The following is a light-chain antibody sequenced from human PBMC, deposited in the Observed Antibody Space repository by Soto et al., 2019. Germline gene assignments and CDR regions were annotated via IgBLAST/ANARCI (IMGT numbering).Light chain of an antibody. Sequence: SLLPQPPSSSGSPGQSVTISCPGTSSDVGGYNFVSWYQHHPGKAPKLMIYGVTKRPSGVPDRFSGSKSGNTASLTVSGLQAEDEADYYCSSYAGSNSYVFGTGTKVTVL. CDR1: SSDVGGYNF. CDR3: SSYAGSNSYV. V-gene: IGLV2-8*01. CDR2: GVT. J-gene: IGLJ1*01.